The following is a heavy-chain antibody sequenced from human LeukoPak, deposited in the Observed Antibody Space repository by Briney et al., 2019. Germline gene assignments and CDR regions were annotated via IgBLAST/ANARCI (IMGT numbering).Heavy chain of an antibody. CDR3: ARCTSATVTIDY. Sequence: SETLSLTCTVSGGSISSSSYYWGWIRQPPGKGLEWIGEINHSGSTNYNPSLKSRVTISVDTSKNQFSLKLSSVTAADTAVYYCARCTSATVTIDYWGQGTLVTVSS. V-gene: IGHV4-39*07. D-gene: IGHD4-17*01. CDR2: INHSGST. CDR1: GGSISSSSYY. J-gene: IGHJ4*02.